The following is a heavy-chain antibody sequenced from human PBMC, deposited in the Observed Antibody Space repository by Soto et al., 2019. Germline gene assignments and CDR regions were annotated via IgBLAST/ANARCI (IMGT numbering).Heavy chain of an antibody. CDR2: ISSSSSYI. CDR1: GFTFSSYS. D-gene: IGHD6-6*01. CDR3: ARDTTLLAARAFDI. V-gene: IGHV3-21*01. Sequence: GGSLRLSCAASGFTFSSYSMNWVRQAPGKGLEWVSSISSSSSYIYYADSVKGRFTISRDNAKNSLYLQMNSLRAEDTAVYYCARDTTLLAARAFDIWGQGTMVTVSS. J-gene: IGHJ3*02.